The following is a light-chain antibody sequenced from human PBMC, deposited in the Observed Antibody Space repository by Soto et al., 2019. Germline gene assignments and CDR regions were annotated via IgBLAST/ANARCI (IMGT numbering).Light chain of an antibody. V-gene: IGKV3-15*01. CDR2: GAS. CDR1: QSVSSN. Sequence: EIVMTQSPATLSVSPGERATLSCRASQSVSSNLAWYQQKPGQAPRLLIYGASTRATGIPARFSGSGSGTAVTLTISSLQSEEVAVYYCQQYNNWPPWTFGQGTKVEIK. J-gene: IGKJ1*01. CDR3: QQYNNWPPWT.